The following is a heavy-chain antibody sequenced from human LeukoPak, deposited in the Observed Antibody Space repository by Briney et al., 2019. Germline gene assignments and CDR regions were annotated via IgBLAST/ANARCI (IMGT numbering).Heavy chain of an antibody. CDR2: IYYSGST. J-gene: IGHJ6*02. CDR3: ARQRPHYYYYGVDV. Sequence: KPSETLSLTCTVSGGSISSYYWSWIRQPPGKGLEWIGYIYYSGSTNYNPSLKSRVTISVDTSKNQFSLKLSSVTAADTAVYYCARQRPHYYYYGVDVWGQGTTVTVSS. CDR1: GGSISSYY. V-gene: IGHV4-59*08.